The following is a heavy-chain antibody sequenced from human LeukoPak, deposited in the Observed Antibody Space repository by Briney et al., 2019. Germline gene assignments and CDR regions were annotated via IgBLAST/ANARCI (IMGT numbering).Heavy chain of an antibody. Sequence: GGSLRLSCAASGLTFSSYAMSWVRQAPGKGLEWVSRISGSGGSTYYADSVKGRFTFSRDNSKNTLFLQMNSLRAEDTAVYFCAKHLRYYGDAFDIWGQGTMVTVFS. CDR2: ISGSGGST. V-gene: IGHV3-23*01. J-gene: IGHJ3*02. CDR1: GLTFSSYA. CDR3: AKHLRYYGDAFDI. D-gene: IGHD3-3*01.